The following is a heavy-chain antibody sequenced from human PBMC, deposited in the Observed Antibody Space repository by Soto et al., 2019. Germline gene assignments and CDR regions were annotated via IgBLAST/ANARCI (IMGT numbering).Heavy chain of an antibody. CDR2: ISWNSGSI. V-gene: IGHV3-9*01. Sequence: GGSLRLSCAASGFTFDDYAMHWVRQAPGKGLEWVSGISWNSGSIGYADSVKGRFTISRDNAKNSLYLQMNSLRAEDTALYYCAKGRAGTTSYNWFDPWGQGTLVTSPQ. CDR3: AKGRAGTTSYNWFDP. D-gene: IGHD1-1*01. CDR1: GFTFDDYA. J-gene: IGHJ5*02.